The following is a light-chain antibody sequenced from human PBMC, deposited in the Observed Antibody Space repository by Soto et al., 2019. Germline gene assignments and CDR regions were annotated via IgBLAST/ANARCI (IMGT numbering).Light chain of an antibody. J-gene: IGLJ1*01. CDR3: CSSAGSNSYV. CDR1: SSDVGSSNL. CDR2: EGI. V-gene: IGLV2-23*01. Sequence: QSALTQPASVSGSPGQSITISCAGTSSDVGSSNLVSWYLHHPGKVPKLIIFEGIKRPSDISSRFSGSKSGNTASLTISGLQAEDEADDSCCSSAGSNSYVFGSGPKLTVL.